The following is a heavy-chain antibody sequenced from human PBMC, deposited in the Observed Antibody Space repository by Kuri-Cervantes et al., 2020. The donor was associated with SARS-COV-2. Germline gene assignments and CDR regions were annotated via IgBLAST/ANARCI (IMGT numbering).Heavy chain of an antibody. D-gene: IGHD3-22*01. Sequence: GESLKISCAASGFTFSSYGMHWVRQAPGKGLEWVAVISYGGSNKYYADSVKGRFTISRDNSKNTLYLQMNSLRAEDTAVYYCAKDLGIVVVISASIDYWGQGTLVTVSS. CDR2: ISYGGSNK. CDR1: GFTFSSYG. V-gene: IGHV3-30*18. CDR3: AKDLGIVVVISASIDY. J-gene: IGHJ4*02.